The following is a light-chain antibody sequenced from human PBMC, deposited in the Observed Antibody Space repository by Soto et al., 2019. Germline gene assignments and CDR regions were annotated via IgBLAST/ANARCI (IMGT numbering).Light chain of an antibody. CDR1: QSVSSSY. J-gene: IGKJ1*01. Sequence: EIVLTQSPGTLSLSPGESATLSCRASQSVSSSYLAWYQQKPGQAPRLLIYGASSRATGIPDRFSGSGSGTDFTLTISRLEPEDFAVYYCQQYGSSPETFGQGTKVAIK. V-gene: IGKV3-20*01. CDR2: GAS. CDR3: QQYGSSPET.